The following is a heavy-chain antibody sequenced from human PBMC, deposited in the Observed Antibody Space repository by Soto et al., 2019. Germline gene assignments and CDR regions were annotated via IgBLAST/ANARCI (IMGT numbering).Heavy chain of an antibody. CDR1: GYTFTSYG. Sequence: ASVKVSCKASGYTFTSYGISWVRQAPGQGREWMGWIRAYNGNTNYAQKLQGRVTMTTDTSTSTADMDLTILRSDDTAVYYCARDTSNYFDYWGQRTLVTVSS. CDR3: ARDTSNYFDY. J-gene: IGHJ4*02. CDR2: IRAYNGNT. V-gene: IGHV1-18*01. D-gene: IGHD2-2*01.